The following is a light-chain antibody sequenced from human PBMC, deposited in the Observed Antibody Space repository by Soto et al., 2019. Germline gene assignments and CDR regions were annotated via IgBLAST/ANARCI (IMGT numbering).Light chain of an antibody. J-gene: IGLJ1*01. V-gene: IGLV1-40*01. CDR1: SSNIGAGFD. CDR3: QSYDNNLSGGPV. Sequence: QSVLTQSPSVSGAPGQRVSISCTGPSSNIGAGFDVHWYQQLPATAPKLLIYGNNNRPSGVPDRFSGSKSGTSASLAITGLQAEDEADYYCQSYDNNLSGGPVFGSGTKLTVL. CDR2: GNN.